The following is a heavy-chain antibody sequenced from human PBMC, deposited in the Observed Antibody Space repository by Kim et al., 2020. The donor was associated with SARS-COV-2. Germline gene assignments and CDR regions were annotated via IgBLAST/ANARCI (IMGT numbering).Heavy chain of an antibody. CDR2: IYYSGST. CDR1: GGSISSSSYY. V-gene: IGHV4-39*01. CDR3: AGHGTPGDSSSWDYYYYYGMDV. J-gene: IGHJ6*02. Sequence: SETLSLTCTVSGGSISSSSYYWGWIRQPPGKGLEWIGSIYYSGSTYYNPSLKSRVTISVDTSKNQFSLKLSSVTAADTAVYYCAGHGTPGDSSSWDYYYYYGMDVWGQGTTVTVSS. D-gene: IGHD6-13*01.